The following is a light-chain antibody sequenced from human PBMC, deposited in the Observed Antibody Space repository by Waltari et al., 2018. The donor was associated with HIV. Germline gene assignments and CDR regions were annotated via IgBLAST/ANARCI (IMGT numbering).Light chain of an antibody. V-gene: IGLV4-69*01. CDR2: LNSDGSH. CDR3: QTWGAGILV. CDR1: GGHRHYA. Sequence: QLVLTQSPSASASLGASVKPTCPLNGGHRHYAIAWHQQQPEKGPRYLMKLNSDGSHSKGDGIPDRFSGSSSGPERYLTISSLRSEDEGDYYCQTWGAGILVFGGGTKLTVL. J-gene: IGLJ3*02.